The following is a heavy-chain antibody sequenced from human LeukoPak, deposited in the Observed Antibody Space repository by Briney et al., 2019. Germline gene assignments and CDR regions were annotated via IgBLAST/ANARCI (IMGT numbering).Heavy chain of an antibody. J-gene: IGHJ3*02. Sequence: ASVKVSCKASGYSISSYAMNWVRQAPGQGLEWMGWINPNTGNPTYAQGFTGLFVFSLDTSVSTAYLQISSLKAEDSAVYYCAGRGGPGSFDAFDIWGQGTMVTVSS. V-gene: IGHV7-4-1*02. D-gene: IGHD3-10*01. CDR3: AGRGGPGSFDAFDI. CDR2: INPNTGNP. CDR1: GYSISSYA.